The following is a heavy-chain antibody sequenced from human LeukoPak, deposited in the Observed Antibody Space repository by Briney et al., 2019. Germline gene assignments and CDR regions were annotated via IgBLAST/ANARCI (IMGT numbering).Heavy chain of an antibody. CDR2: IYSGGSI. CDR1: GFTVSNNY. V-gene: IGHV3-53*01. D-gene: IGHD3-10*01. CDR3: ARGDSYYYGSGTFQH. J-gene: IGHJ1*01. Sequence: PGGSLRLSCAASGFTVSNNYVNWVRQAPGKGLEWVSVIYSGGSIYYADSVKGRFTISRDNSKNTLYLQMNSLRADDTAVYYCARGDSYYYGSGTFQHWGQGTPVTVSS.